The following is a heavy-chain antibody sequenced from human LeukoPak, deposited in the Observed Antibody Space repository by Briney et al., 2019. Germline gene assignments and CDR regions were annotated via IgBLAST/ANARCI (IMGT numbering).Heavy chain of an antibody. J-gene: IGHJ3*02. CDR2: IYSGGST. CDR3: ARGGSYLSAFDI. V-gene: IGHV3-53*01. D-gene: IGHD1-26*01. CDR1: GFTFSSYG. Sequence: GGSLRLSCAASGFTFSSYGMSWVRQAPGKGLEWVSVIYSGGSTYYADSVKGRFTISRDNSKNTLYLQMNSLRAEDTAVYYCARGGSYLSAFDIWGQGTMVTVSS.